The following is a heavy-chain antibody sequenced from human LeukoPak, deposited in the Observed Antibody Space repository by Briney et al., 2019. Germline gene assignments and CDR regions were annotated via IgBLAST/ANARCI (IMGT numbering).Heavy chain of an antibody. V-gene: IGHV3-30*18. Sequence: GGSLRLSCAASGFTFSSYGMHWVRQAPGKGLEWVAVISYDGSNKYYADSVKGRFTISRDNSKNTLYLQMNSLRAEDTAVYYCAKGGDGLYYYYYGMDVWGQGTTVTVSS. CDR2: ISYDGSNK. J-gene: IGHJ6*02. CDR3: AKGGDGLYYYYYGMDV. D-gene: IGHD3-10*01. CDR1: GFTFSSYG.